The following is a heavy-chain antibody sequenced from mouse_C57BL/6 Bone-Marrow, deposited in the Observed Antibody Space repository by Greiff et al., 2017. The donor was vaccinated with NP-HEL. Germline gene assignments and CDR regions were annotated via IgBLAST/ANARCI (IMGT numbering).Heavy chain of an antibody. Sequence: QVQLKQPGAELVKPGASVKLSCKASGYTFTSYWMHWVKQRPGRGLEWIGRIDPNSGGTKYNEKFKSKATLTVDKPSSTAYMQLSSLTSEDSAVYYCARSSVDYDARAWFAYWGQGTLVTVSA. CDR1: GYTFTSYW. J-gene: IGHJ3*01. V-gene: IGHV1-72*01. CDR3: ARSSVDYDARAWFAY. D-gene: IGHD2-4*01. CDR2: IDPNSGGT.